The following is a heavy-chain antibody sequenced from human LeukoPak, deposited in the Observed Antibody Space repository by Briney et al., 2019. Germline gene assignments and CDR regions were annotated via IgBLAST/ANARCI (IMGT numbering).Heavy chain of an antibody. CDR2: ISYDGSNK. Sequence: GGSLRLSCAASGFTFSSYAMHWVRQAPGKGLEWVAVISYDGSNKYYADSVKGRFTISRDNSKNTLYLQMNSLRAEDTAVYYCARDSLGERRYYFDYWGQGTLVTVSS. CDR3: ARDSLGERRYYFDY. V-gene: IGHV3-30-3*01. D-gene: IGHD3-10*01. J-gene: IGHJ4*02. CDR1: GFTFSSYA.